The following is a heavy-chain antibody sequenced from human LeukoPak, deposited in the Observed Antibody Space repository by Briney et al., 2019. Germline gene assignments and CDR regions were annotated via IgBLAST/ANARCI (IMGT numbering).Heavy chain of an antibody. D-gene: IGHD1-26*01. J-gene: IGHJ5*02. Sequence: PGGSLRLSCAASGFTFWDAAMTWVRQAPGKGLEWVSLISSSGANAYYADSVKGRFTISRDNSKNTLYLQMNNLRGDDTAEYYCAKDMELASWGQGTLVTVSS. CDR2: ISSSGANA. V-gene: IGHV3-23*01. CDR3: AKDMELAS. CDR1: GFTFWDAA.